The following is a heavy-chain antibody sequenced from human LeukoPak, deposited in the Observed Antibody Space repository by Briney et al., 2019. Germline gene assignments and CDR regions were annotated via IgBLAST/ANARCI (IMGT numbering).Heavy chain of an antibody. CDR3: ARDGGVGSHAFDI. V-gene: IGHV3-30-3*01. Sequence: PGRSLRLSCAASGFTFSSYAMHWVRQAPGKGLEWVAVISYDGSNKYYADSVKGRFTISRDNSKNTLYLQMNSLRAEDTAVYYCARDGGVGSHAFDIWGQGTMVTVSS. CDR1: GFTFSSYA. CDR2: ISYDGSNK. D-gene: IGHD1-26*01. J-gene: IGHJ3*02.